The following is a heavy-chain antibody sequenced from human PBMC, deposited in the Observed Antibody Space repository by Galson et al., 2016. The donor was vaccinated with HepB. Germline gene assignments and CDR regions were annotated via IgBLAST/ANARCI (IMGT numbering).Heavy chain of an antibody. D-gene: IGHD2-21*01. Sequence: SLRLSCAASGFTFSDFAVTWVRQAPGKGLEWVSGISCSGAATFYADSVKGRFTVSRDNSNNMLYLQMNSLRAKDTAMYYCSVGGGAPKSDFLWGLDYWGPGTMVTVSS. CDR3: SVGGGAPKSDFLWGLDY. CDR2: ISCSGAAT. V-gene: IGHV3-23*01. J-gene: IGHJ4*02. CDR1: GFTFSDFA.